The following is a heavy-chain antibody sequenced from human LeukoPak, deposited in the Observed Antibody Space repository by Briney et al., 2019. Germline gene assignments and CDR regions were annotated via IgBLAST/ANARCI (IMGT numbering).Heavy chain of an antibody. CDR2: INPNSGGT. J-gene: IGHJ4*02. V-gene: IGHV1-2*02. CDR3: ARVPKATPGHFDY. Sequence: GASVTVSFKASGYTFTGYYMHWVRQAPGQGLEWMGWINPNSGGTNYAQKFKGRVTMTRDTSISTAYMELSRLRSDDTAVYYCARVPKATPGHFDYWGQGTLVTVSS. CDR1: GYTFTGYY.